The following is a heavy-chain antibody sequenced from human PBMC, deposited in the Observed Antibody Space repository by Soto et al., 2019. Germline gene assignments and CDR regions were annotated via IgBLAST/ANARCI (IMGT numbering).Heavy chain of an antibody. J-gene: IGHJ4*02. V-gene: IGHV4-34*01. Sequence: SETLSLTCAVYGGSFSGYYWSWIRQPPGKGLEWIGEINHSGSTNYNPSLKSRVTISVDTSKNQFSLKLSSVTAADTAVYYCARDVGATPDFDYWGQGTLVTVSS. CDR2: INHSGST. CDR3: ARDVGATPDFDY. CDR1: GGSFSGYY. D-gene: IGHD2-15*01.